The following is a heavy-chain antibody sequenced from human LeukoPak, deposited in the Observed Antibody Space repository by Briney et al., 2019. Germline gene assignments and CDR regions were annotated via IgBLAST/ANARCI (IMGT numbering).Heavy chain of an antibody. CDR2: INPNSGGT. D-gene: IGHD1-26*01. CDR1: GYTFTGYY. Sequence: ASVKVSCKASGYTFTGYYMHWVRQAPGQGLEWMGWINPNSGGTNYAQKFQGRVTMTRDTSISTAYMELSRLRSDDTAVYYCARGPLLKPLTVYYYYMDVWGKGTTVTVSS. J-gene: IGHJ6*03. CDR3: ARGPLLKPLTVYYYYMDV. V-gene: IGHV1-2*02.